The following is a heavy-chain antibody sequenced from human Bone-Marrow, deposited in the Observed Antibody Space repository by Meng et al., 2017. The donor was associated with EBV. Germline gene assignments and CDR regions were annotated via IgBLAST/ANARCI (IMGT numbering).Heavy chain of an antibody. CDR1: GFSFSSFG. Sequence: QVHLGESXXXXXQXXKXXRLSCEASGFSFSSFGMHWVRQAPGKGLEWVAAISYDGSDKFYADSVRGRFTTSRDSSNLYLQMNSLRVEDTAVYYCAKEYSFSTGWPYFDSRGQGTLVTVSS. J-gene: IGHJ4*02. CDR3: AKEYSFSTGWPYFDS. D-gene: IGHD6-19*01. V-gene: IGHV3-30*18. CDR2: ISYDGSDK.